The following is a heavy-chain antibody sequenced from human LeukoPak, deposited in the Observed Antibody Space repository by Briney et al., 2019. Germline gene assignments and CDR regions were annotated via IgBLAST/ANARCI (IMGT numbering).Heavy chain of an antibody. D-gene: IGHD1-26*01. CDR1: KFTFSNYV. CDR2: ISTRSTYT. V-gene: IGHV3-23*01. J-gene: IGHJ4*02. CDR3: APWIVGGFWADY. Sequence: PGGSLRFSCTASKFTFSNYVMTWVRQAPGKGLEWVSAISTRSTYTYYADSVRGRFTISRDDSKNTLYLQMNSLRVDDTAIYYCAPWIVGGFWADYWGQGALVTVSS.